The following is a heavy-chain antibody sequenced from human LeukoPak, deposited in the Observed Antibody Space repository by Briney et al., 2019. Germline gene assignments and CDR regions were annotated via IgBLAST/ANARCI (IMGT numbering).Heavy chain of an antibody. CDR3: VRGGGCIRHSYYYYVDV. D-gene: IGHD4-23*01. CDR1: GFTFNNNG. V-gene: IGHV3-20*04. J-gene: IGHJ6*03. CDR2: ITWKGGSA. Sequence: GGSLRLSCAASGFTFNNNGMSWVRQAPGQGPEWVSGITWKGGSAAYAASVKGRFTFSIDNASNYLYLQMNSLRDEDTALYYSVRGGGCIRHSYYYYVDVWGKGTSVTVSS.